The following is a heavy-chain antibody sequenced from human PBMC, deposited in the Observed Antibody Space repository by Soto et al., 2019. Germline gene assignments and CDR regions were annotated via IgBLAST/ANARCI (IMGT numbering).Heavy chain of an antibody. D-gene: IGHD6-13*01. V-gene: IGHV3-23*01. J-gene: IGHJ3*02. CDR3: AKDSPEYSSSWYAPDAFDI. CDR1: GFTFSSYS. Sequence: GGSLRLSCAASGFTFSSYSMSWVRQATGKGLEWVSAISGSGGSTYYADSVKGRFTISRDNSKNTLYLQMNSLRAEDTAVYYYAKDSPEYSSSWYAPDAFDIWGQGTMVTVSS. CDR2: ISGSGGST.